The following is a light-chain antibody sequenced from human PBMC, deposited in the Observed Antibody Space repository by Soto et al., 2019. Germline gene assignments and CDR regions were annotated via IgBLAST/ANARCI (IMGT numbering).Light chain of an antibody. CDR2: GAS. CDR3: QHYGTTPLT. CDR1: QSVCNRC. V-gene: IGKV3-20*01. Sequence: ETVLTQSPGTLSLSPGERVTLSCRASQSVCNRCLAWYQQKPGQSPRLLIYGASTRATGIPDRFSGSGSGADCTLTISRLEPEDFAVYYCQHYGTTPLTFAQGTKVGIK. J-gene: IGKJ1*01.